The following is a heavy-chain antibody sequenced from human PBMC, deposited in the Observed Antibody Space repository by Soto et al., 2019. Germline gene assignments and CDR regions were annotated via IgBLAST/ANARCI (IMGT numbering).Heavy chain of an antibody. D-gene: IGHD1-26*01. J-gene: IGHJ3*02. CDR2: IIPIFGTA. CDR1: GGTFSSYA. V-gene: IGHV1-69*13. Sequence: SVKVSCKASGGTFSSYAISWVRQAPGQGLEWMGGIIPIFGTANYAQKFQGRVTITADESTSTAYMELSSLRSEDTAVYYCASGEGGGNFYSGCYYVAFDIWGQGTMVTVSS. CDR3: ASGEGGGNFYSGCYYVAFDI.